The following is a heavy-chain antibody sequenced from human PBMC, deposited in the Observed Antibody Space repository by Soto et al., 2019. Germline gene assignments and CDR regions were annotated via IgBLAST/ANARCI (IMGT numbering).Heavy chain of an antibody. CDR1: GYTFTSHY. D-gene: IGHD2-15*01. J-gene: IGHJ6*02. CDR2: INPSGGST. V-gene: IGHV1-46*01. CDR3: ARCGGNTYYYGIDV. Sequence: ASEKVFCKASGYTFTSHYMHWVRQAPGQGLEWMGIINPSGGSTSYAQKFQGRVTMTRDTSTSTVYMELSSLRSEDTTVYYCARCGGNTYYYGIDVWGQGTTVTGSS.